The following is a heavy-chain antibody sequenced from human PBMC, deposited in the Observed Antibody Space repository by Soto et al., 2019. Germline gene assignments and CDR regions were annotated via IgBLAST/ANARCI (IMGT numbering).Heavy chain of an antibody. CDR2: NSVSVGST. J-gene: IGHJ4*02. Sequence: EVQLLQSGGGLVQPGGSLTLSCGVSGFPFAPSTMSWVRQAPGKGLEWVSTNSVSVGSTYSADSVQGRFTVSSDISDNTLFLRMTSLTADDTAVYFCAKRDVPHSTSNAYFYDHWGRGVLVTVSS. CDR1: GFPFAPST. D-gene: IGHD2-21*02. V-gene: IGHV3-23*01. CDR3: AKRDVPHSTSNAYFYDH.